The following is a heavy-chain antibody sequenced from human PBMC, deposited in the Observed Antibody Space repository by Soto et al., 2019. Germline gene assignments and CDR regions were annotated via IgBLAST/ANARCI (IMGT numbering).Heavy chain of an antibody. CDR3: AEIEAYYSGMDV. CDR1: GGSFSGYY. J-gene: IGHJ6*02. CDR2: INHSGST. D-gene: IGHD3-22*01. Sequence: PSETLSLTCAVYGGSFSGYYWSWIRQPPGKGLEWIGEINHSGSTNYNPSLKSRGTISVDTSKNQFSLKLSSVTATDTAVYYCAEIEAYYSGMDVWAHATQVTVSS. V-gene: IGHV4-34*01.